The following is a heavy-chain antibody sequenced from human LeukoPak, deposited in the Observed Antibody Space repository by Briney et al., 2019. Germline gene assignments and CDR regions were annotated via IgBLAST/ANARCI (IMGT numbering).Heavy chain of an antibody. CDR1: GGSISSYY. J-gene: IGHJ4*02. D-gene: IGHD3-22*01. CDR3: VRGAFYYDSSAFAVSDQ. CDR2: IFYMGST. V-gene: IGHV4-39*01. Sequence: PSETLSLTCTVSGGSISSYYWGWVRQPPGKGLEWIGSIFYMGSTNYNPSLKSRVTISVDRSKNQFSLKLHSVTAADTAVYYCVRGAFYYDSSAFAVSDQWGQGTLVIVSS.